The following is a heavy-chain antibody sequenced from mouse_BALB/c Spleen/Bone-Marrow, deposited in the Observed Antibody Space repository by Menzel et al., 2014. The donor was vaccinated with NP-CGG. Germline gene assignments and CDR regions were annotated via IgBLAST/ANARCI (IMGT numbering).Heavy chain of an antibody. J-gene: IGHJ3*01. CDR3: ARDHDYEGFAY. CDR2: ISNLAYSI. V-gene: IGHV5-15*02. Sequence: EVQLQQSGGGLVQPGGSRKLSCAASGFTFSDYGMAWVRQAPGKGPEWVAFISNLAYSIYYADTVTGRFTISRENAKNTLYLEMSSLRSEDTAMYYFARDHDYEGFAYWGQGTLVTVSA. CDR1: GFTFSDYG. D-gene: IGHD2-4*01.